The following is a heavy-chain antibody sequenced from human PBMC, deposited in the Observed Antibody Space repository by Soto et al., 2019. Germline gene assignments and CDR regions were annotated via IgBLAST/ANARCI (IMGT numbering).Heavy chain of an antibody. CDR1: GGPFSSYA. CDR3: ARRIEARVAGHYYGMDV. Sequence: QVQLVQSGAEVKKPGSSVKVSCTASGGPFSSYAISWVRQAPGQGLEWMGGIIPIFGTANDAQKFQGRVTITADESTSTAYMELSSLRSEDRAVYYCARRIEARVAGHYYGMDVWGQGTTVTVSS. D-gene: IGHD6-6*01. J-gene: IGHJ6*02. CDR2: IIPIFGTA. V-gene: IGHV1-69*01.